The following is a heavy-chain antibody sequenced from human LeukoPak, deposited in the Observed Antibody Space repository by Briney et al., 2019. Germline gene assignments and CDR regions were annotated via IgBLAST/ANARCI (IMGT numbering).Heavy chain of an antibody. CDR1: GGSISSGSYY. J-gene: IGHJ4*02. CDR3: ARIYDRRYRALDY. CDR2: IYTSGST. Sequence: SETLSLTCTVSGGSISSGSYYWSWIRQPAGRGLEWIGRIYTSGSTNYNPSLKSRVTISVDTSKNQFSLKLSSVTAADTAVYYCARIYDRRYRALDYWGQGTLVTVSS. D-gene: IGHD3-22*01. V-gene: IGHV4-61*02.